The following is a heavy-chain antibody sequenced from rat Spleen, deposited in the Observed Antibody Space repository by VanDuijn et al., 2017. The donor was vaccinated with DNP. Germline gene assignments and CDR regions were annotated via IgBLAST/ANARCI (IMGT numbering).Heavy chain of an antibody. Sequence: EVQLVESGGGPVQPGRSLKLSCVASGFIFSNYWMTWIRQAPGKGLEWVASITNSGASTYYSDYVKGQFSITSNNAKSTRYMQVNSLRSEDTATYYCTSNPHIRTAAPFDYWGQGVMVTVSS. D-gene: IGHD3-8*01. CDR3: TSNPHIRTAAPFDY. J-gene: IGHJ2*01. CDR2: ITNSGAST. V-gene: IGHV5-31*01. CDR1: GFIFSNYW.